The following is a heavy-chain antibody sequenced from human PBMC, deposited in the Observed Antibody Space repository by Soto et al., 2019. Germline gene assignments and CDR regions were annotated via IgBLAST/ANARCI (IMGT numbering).Heavy chain of an antibody. CDR1: GFTFSDYA. CDR2: ISATGGNI. D-gene: IGHD3-16*01. Sequence: EVQLLESGGGLARPGGSLRLSCVASGFTFSDYAMTWVRQAPGKGLEWVATISATGGNIEYTDSLKGRVTISRDNSKNTLYLQLNGLTSHDTPAHYCATVVGGLGYFQLWIRATMVSVSS. J-gene: IGHJ2*01. V-gene: IGHV3-23*01. CDR3: ATVVGGLGYFQL.